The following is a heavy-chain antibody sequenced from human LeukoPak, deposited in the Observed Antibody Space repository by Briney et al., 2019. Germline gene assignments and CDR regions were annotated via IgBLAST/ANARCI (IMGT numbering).Heavy chain of an antibody. CDR2: IYHSGST. Sequence: PSGTLSLTCSVSGGSISSSNWWSWVRQPPGKGLEWIGEIYHSGSTNYNPSLKSRVTISVDTSKNQFSLKLSSVTAADTAVYYCARDRGSGYYYDYWGQGTLVTVSS. CDR1: GGSISSSNW. D-gene: IGHD3-22*01. V-gene: IGHV4-4*02. J-gene: IGHJ4*02. CDR3: ARDRGSGYYYDY.